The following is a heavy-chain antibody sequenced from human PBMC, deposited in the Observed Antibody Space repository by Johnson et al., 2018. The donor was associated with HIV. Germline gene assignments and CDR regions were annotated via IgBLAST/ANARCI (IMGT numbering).Heavy chain of an antibody. V-gene: IGHV3-30-3*01. Sequence: HVQLVESGGGVVQPGRSLRLSCAASDFTFSNNAIHWVRQAPGKGLEWVAVISYAGSNKYYADSVKDRFTISRDNSKNTLYLQMKSLRDEDTAVYYCAKGRILSGYGPSAFDIWCQGTMVTVSS. CDR3: AKGRILSGYGPSAFDI. CDR2: ISYAGSNK. J-gene: IGHJ3*02. CDR1: DFTFSNNA. D-gene: IGHD5-12*01.